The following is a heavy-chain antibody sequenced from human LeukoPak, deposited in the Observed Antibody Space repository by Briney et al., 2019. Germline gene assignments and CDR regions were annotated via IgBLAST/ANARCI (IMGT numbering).Heavy chain of an antibody. CDR3: ARGRSGYGPFDAFDI. J-gene: IGHJ3*02. CDR2: ISGSGANT. D-gene: IGHD3-22*01. V-gene: IGHV3-23*01. Sequence: QPGGSLRLSCTASGYTFSSYAMTWVRQAPGEGLEWVSAISGSGANTYYADSVKGRFAASRDNSKDTLYLQMRSLRAEDTAVYYGARGRSGYGPFDAFDIWGHGTWVTVSS. CDR1: GYTFSSYA.